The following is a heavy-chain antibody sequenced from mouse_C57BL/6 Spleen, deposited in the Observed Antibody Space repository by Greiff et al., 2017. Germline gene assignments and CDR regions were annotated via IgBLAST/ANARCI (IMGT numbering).Heavy chain of an antibody. J-gene: IGHJ2*01. V-gene: IGHV14-1*01. D-gene: IGHD1-1*01. Sequence: VQLKESGAELVRPGASVKLSCTASGFNIKDYYMHWVKQRPEQGLEWIGRIDPEDGDTEYAPKFQGKATMTADTSSNPAYLQLSSLTSEDTAVYYCTTPIYYYGSSSYYFDYWGQGTTLTVSS. CDR1: GFNIKDYY. CDR2: IDPEDGDT. CDR3: TTPIYYYGSSSYYFDY.